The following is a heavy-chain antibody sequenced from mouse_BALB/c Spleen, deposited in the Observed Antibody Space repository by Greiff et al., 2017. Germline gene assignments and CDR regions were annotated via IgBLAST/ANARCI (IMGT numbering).Heavy chain of an antibody. CDR1: GYSFTSYY. D-gene: IGHD2-4*01. V-gene: IGHV1S135*01. J-gene: IGHJ3*01. Sequence: VHVKQSGPELMKPGASVKISCKASGYSFTSYYMHWVKQSHGKSLEWIGYIDPFNGGTSYNQKFKGKATLTVDKSSSTAYMHLSSLTSEDSAVYYCARSGDYDWFAYWGQGTLVTVSA. CDR3: ARSGDYDWFAY. CDR2: IDPFNGGT.